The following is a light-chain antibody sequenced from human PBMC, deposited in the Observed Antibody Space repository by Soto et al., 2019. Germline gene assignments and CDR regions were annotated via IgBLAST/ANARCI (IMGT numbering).Light chain of an antibody. J-gene: IGKJ1*01. CDR1: QRCSSRF. CDR2: GTS. CDR3: QRFGYSLWM. Sequence: VLTHPPYTLSLSPGERATLSCRASQRCSSRFFAWYQQKPAQAPRLLLYGTSTRAADITDRFSGAGSGTDFTLTLTRLEPEDFAVYYSQRFGYSLWMFGQGTKVES. V-gene: IGKV3-20*01.